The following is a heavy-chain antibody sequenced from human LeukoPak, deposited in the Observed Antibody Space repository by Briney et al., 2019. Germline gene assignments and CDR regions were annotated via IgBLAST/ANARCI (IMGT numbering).Heavy chain of an antibody. Sequence: PGGSLRLSCAASGSNFNSYTMNWVRQAPGKGLEWVSSISSSGIHIYYADSVKGRFAISRDNTKNSLYLQMNSLRAEDTAVYYCATRRDDFWSGPFDPWGQGTLVTVSS. J-gene: IGHJ5*02. V-gene: IGHV3-21*01. CDR3: ATRRDDFWSGPFDP. CDR1: GSNFNSYT. D-gene: IGHD3-3*01. CDR2: ISSSGIHI.